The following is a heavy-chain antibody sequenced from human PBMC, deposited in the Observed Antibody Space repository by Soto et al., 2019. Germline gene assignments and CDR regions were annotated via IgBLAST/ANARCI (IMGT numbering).Heavy chain of an antibody. D-gene: IGHD6-13*01. CDR3: AICRAYSSSWADYYGMDV. CDR1: GYSISSGYY. Sequence: PSETLSLTCAVSGYSISSGYYWGWIRQPPGKGLEWIGSIYHSGSTYYNPSLKSRVTISVDTSKNQFSLKLSSVTAADTAVYYCAICRAYSSSWADYYGMDVWGQGTTVTVSS. V-gene: IGHV4-38-2*01. CDR2: IYHSGST. J-gene: IGHJ6*02.